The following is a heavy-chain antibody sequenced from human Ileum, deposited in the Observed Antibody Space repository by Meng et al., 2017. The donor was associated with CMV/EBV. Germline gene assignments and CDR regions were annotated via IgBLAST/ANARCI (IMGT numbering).Heavy chain of an antibody. CDR2: IYYSGST. J-gene: IGHJ4*02. CDR3: ARRTGSYSRNYFDY. CDR1: GFSISSGYY. V-gene: IGHV4-38-2*02. Sequence: SETLSLTCTVSGFSISSGYYCGCIRQPPGGGLEWIGSIYYSGSTYYNPSLKSRVTISVDRTKNQFSLKVTSVAAADTAVYYCARRTGSYSRNYFDYWGQGTLVTVSS. D-gene: IGHD1-26*01.